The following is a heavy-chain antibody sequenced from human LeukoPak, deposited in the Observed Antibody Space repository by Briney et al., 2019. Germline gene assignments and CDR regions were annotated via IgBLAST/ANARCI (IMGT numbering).Heavy chain of an antibody. D-gene: IGHD4-23*01. V-gene: IGHV1-46*01. Sequence: ASVKVSCKASGYTFTSYYMHWVRQVPGQGLEWMGIINPSGGSTSYAQKFQGRVTMTRDTSTSTVYMELSSLRSEDTAVYYCARGNGGNSKSPHYYYYYGMDVWGQGTTVTVSS. CDR3: ARGNGGNSKSPHYYYYYGMDV. CDR1: GYTFTSYY. CDR2: INPSGGST. J-gene: IGHJ6*02.